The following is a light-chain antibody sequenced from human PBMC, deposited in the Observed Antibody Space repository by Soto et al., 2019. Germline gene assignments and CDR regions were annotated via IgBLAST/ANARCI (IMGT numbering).Light chain of an antibody. CDR1: QSVSTY. Sequence: EIVLTQSPATLSLSPGERATLSCRASQSVSTYLTWYQQKPGQAPRLLIYDASNRAIGVPDRVSGSGSGTDVTLTISSLEPGDCAVYYCQQRSNWPPTFGQGTRLEIK. V-gene: IGKV3-11*01. J-gene: IGKJ5*01. CDR2: DAS. CDR3: QQRSNWPPT.